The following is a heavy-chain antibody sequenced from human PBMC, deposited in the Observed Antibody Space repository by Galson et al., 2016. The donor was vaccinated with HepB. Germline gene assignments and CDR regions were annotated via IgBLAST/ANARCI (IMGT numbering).Heavy chain of an antibody. CDR2: ISNGDTT. CDR1: GFSVSSNY. J-gene: IGHJ3*02. V-gene: IGHV3-66*01. CDR3: ARDGFYDVWRATEASDS. D-gene: IGHD3-3*01. Sequence: SLRLSCAASGFSVSSNYMSWVRQAPGKGLEWVSLISNGDTTYYADSVKGRFTISRDISKNTLFLQMNSLTPEDTAVYYCARDGFYDVWRATEASDSWGQGTTVTVSS.